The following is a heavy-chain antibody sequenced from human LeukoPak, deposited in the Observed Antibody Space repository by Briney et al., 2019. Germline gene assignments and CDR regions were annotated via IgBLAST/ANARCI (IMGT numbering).Heavy chain of an antibody. V-gene: IGHV1-2*02. CDR1: GYTFTGYY. CDR3: ARGQWELLVDWFDP. Sequence: ASVKVSCKASGYTFTGYYMHWVRQAPGQGLEWMGWINPNSGGTNYAQKFQGRVTMTRDTSISTAYMELSRLRSDDTAVYYYARGQWELLVDWFDPWGQGTLVTVSS. D-gene: IGHD1-26*01. J-gene: IGHJ5*02. CDR2: INPNSGGT.